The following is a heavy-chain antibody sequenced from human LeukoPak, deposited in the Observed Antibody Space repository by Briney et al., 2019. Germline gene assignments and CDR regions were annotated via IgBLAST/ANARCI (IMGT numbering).Heavy chain of an antibody. CDR3: ARDPGSYSSFVLYY. CDR2: ISYDGSNK. J-gene: IGHJ4*02. V-gene: IGHV3-30*04. Sequence: GRSLRLSCAASGFTFSSYAMHCVRQAPGKGLEWVAVISYDGSNKYYADSVKGRFTISRDNSKNTLYLQMNSLRAEDTAVYYCARDPGSYSSFVLYYWGQGTLVTVSS. D-gene: IGHD6-6*01. CDR1: GFTFSSYA.